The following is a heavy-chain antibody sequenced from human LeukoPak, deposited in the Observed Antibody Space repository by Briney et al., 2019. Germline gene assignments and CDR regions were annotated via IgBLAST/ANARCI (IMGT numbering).Heavy chain of an antibody. CDR1: GFILTGYY. D-gene: IGHD6-13*01. CDR3: ARDSVAAGTEFDW. CDR2: INPNSGGT. J-gene: IGHJ4*02. V-gene: IGHV1-2*02. Sequence: ASVKVSCKASGFILTGYYIHWVRQATGPGLEWMGWINPNSGGTKFAQKFQGRVTMTRDTSISTAYMELSSLRSDDTTVYYCARDSVAAGTEFDWWGQGTLVTVSS.